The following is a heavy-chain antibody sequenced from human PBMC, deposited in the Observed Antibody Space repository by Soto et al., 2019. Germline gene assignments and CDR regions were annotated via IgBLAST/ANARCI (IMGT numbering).Heavy chain of an antibody. Sequence: PGGSLRLSCAASGFTFSSYAMHWVRQAPGKGLEYVSAISSNGGSTYYANSVKGRFTISRDNSKNTLYLQMGSLRAEDMAVYYCARDSSGMVVAARDNWFDPWGQGTLVTVSS. CDR2: ISSNGGST. D-gene: IGHD2-15*01. V-gene: IGHV3-64*01. CDR1: GFTFSSYA. J-gene: IGHJ5*02. CDR3: ARDSSGMVVAARDNWFDP.